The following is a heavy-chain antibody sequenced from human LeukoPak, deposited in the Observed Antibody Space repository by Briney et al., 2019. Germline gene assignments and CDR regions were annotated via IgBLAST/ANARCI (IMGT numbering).Heavy chain of an antibody. CDR3: AKPGYCSSTSCYTVYIDY. V-gene: IGHV3-30*02. CDR1: GFTFSSYG. J-gene: IGHJ4*02. Sequence: PGGSLRLSCAASGFTFSSYGMHWVRQAPGKGLDWVAFIRYDGSNKYYADSVKGRFTISRDNSKNTLYLQMNSLRAEDTAVYYCAKPGYCSSTSCYTVYIDYWGQGTLVTVSS. D-gene: IGHD2-2*02. CDR2: IRYDGSNK.